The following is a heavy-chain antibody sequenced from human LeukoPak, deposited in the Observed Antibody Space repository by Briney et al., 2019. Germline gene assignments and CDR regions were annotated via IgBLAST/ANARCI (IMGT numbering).Heavy chain of an antibody. D-gene: IGHD3-10*01. J-gene: IGHJ4*02. CDR3: ARYNSLNRGFSAVDY. CDR1: GASINNYH. CDR2: ISNSGST. V-gene: IGHV4-59*13. Sequence: PSETLSLTCRVSGASINNYHWSWIRQSPGKGLEWIGFISNSGSTYYSASHTTRGTILVDTSKNHISLNLRSVNAADTALYYCARYNSLNRGFSAVDYGGQGTPVTVSS.